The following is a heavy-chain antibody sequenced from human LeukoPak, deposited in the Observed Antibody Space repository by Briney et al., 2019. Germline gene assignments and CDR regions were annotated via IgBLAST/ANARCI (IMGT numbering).Heavy chain of an antibody. CDR3: ARANDCGDYPGAFDI. V-gene: IGHV4-59*01. J-gene: IGHJ3*02. D-gene: IGHD4-17*01. CDR2: MYYSGST. CDR1: GGSIRSYY. Sequence: PETLSLTCTVSGGSIRSYYWSWIRQPPGKGLEWIGYMYYSGSTTYNPSLKSRVTISVDTSKNQFSLKLSSVTAADTAVYYCARANDCGDYPGAFDIWGQGTMVTVSS.